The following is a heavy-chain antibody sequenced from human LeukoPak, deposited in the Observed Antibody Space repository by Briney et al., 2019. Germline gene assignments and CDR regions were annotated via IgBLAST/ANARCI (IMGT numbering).Heavy chain of an antibody. Sequence: SETLSLTCTVSGGSISSYYWSWIRQPAGKGLDWIGRIYTSGTTNYNPSLKSRVTMSVDTSKNQFSLRLSSVTAADTAVYYCARNYYGSGSYYNVVWFDPWGQGTLVTVSS. V-gene: IGHV4-4*07. J-gene: IGHJ5*02. CDR1: GGSISSYY. CDR3: ARNYYGSGSYYNVVWFDP. CDR2: IYTSGTT. D-gene: IGHD3-10*01.